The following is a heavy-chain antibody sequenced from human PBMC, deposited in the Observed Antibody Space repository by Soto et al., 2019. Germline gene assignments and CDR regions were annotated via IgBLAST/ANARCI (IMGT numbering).Heavy chain of an antibody. CDR2: IYHAGSV. CDR3: ARTFDYYGQDV. Sequence: ASETLSLTCAVSGYSIASCYYWAWIRQSPGRGLEWIGSIYHAGSVYYNPSLNSRVAVSLDTSKNHFSLKLTSVTAADTAVYYCARTFDYYGQDVWGQGTTVTVSS. J-gene: IGHJ6*02. V-gene: IGHV4-38-2*01. CDR1: GYSIASCYY.